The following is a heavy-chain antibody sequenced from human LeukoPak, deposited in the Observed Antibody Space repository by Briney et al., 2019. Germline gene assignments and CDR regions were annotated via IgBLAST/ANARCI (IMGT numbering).Heavy chain of an antibody. Sequence: SETLSLTCTVSGGSISNYYWSWIRQPPGKGLEWIGYMYYSGSTNYNPSLKSRVTISADTSKNQFSLKLSSVTAADTAVYYCARWASGRGDYWGQGTLVTVFS. CDR1: GGSISNYY. V-gene: IGHV4-59*01. D-gene: IGHD1-26*01. CDR2: MYYSGST. J-gene: IGHJ4*02. CDR3: ARWASGRGDY.